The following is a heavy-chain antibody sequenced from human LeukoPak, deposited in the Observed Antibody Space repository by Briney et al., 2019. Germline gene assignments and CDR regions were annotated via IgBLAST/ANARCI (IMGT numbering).Heavy chain of an antibody. CDR1: GFPFSSYA. V-gene: IGHV3-23*01. Sequence: QPGGPLRLSCAASGFPFSSYAMSWVRRPPGKGLEWVSGTSDSGGSTFYAASVKGRFSISRDNSKNILYLQMNSLRAEDTAEYYCAKVLLPNRLTTWFDSWGQGTLVTVSS. CDR2: TSDSGGST. J-gene: IGHJ5*01. CDR3: AKVLLPNRLTTWFDS. D-gene: IGHD4-17*01.